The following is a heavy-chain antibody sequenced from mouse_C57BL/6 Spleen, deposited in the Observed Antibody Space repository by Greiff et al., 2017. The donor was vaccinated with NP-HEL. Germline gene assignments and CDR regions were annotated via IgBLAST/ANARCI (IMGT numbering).Heavy chain of an antibody. CDR2: IYPGDGDT. V-gene: IGHV1-80*01. Sequence: VHLVESGAELVKPGASVKISCKASGYAFSSYWMNWVKQRPGKGLEWIGQIYPGDGDTNYNGKFKGKATLTADKSSSTAYMQLSSLTSEDSAVYFCARRGVAWFAYWGQGTLVTVSA. CDR3: ARRGVAWFAY. CDR1: GYAFSSYW. J-gene: IGHJ3*01.